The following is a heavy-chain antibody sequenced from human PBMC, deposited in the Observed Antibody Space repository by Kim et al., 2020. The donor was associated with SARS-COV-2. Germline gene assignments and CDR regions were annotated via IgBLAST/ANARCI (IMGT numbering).Heavy chain of an antibody. J-gene: IGHJ4*02. D-gene: IGHD3-10*01. CDR1: GFTFSSYA. V-gene: IGHV3-23*01. Sequence: GGSLRLSCAASGFTFSSYAMSWVRQAPGKGLEWVSAISGSGGSTYYADSVKGRFTISRDNSKNTLYLQMNSLRAEDTAVYYCAKEVLEARITMVRGVNFDYWGQGTLVTVSS. CDR3: AKEVLEARITMVRGVNFDY. CDR2: ISGSGGST.